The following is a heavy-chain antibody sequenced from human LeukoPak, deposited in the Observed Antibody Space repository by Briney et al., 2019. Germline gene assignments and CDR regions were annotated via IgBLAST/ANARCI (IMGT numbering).Heavy chain of an antibody. Sequence: GGSLRLSCAASGFTFSSYAMSWVRQAPGKGLEWVSAISGSGGSTYYADSVKGRFTISRDNSKNTLYLQMNSLRAEDTAVYYCAEGGKGRYFDWLQTPSDYWGQGTLVTVSS. V-gene: IGHV3-23*01. J-gene: IGHJ4*02. CDR1: GFTFSSYA. CDR2: ISGSGGST. D-gene: IGHD3-9*01. CDR3: AEGGKGRYFDWLQTPSDY.